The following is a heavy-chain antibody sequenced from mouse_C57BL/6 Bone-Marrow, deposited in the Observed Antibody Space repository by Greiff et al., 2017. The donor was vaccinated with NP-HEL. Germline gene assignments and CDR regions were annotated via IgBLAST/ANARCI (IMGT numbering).Heavy chain of an antibody. CDR1: GYTFTSYT. V-gene: IGHV1-4*01. CDR3: ARGVFAY. CDR2: INPSSGYT. Sequence: VKLMESGAELARPGASVKMSCKASGYTFTSYTMHWVKQRPGQGLEWIGYINPSSGYTKYNQKFKDKATLTADKSSSTAYMQLSSLTSEDSAVYYCARGVFAYWGQGTLVTVSA. J-gene: IGHJ3*01.